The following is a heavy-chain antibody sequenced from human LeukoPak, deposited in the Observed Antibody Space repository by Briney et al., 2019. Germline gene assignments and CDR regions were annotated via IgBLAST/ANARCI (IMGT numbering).Heavy chain of an antibody. CDR3: ARHTFSDGFDI. D-gene: IGHD3-16*01. V-gene: IGHV4-59*08. CDR1: GGSISTFY. Sequence: SETLSLTCTISGGSISTFYWSWLRQPPGKGLEWIAYIFHTGNSNYNPSLKGRVTISVDTSKNQFSLKVNSVTAADTAMYYCARHTFSDGFDIWGQGTMVTVSS. J-gene: IGHJ3*02. CDR2: IFHTGNS.